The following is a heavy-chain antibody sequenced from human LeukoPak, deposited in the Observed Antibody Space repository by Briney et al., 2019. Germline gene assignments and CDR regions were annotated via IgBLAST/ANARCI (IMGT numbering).Heavy chain of an antibody. Sequence: ASVKVSCKASGGTFSSYAISWVRQAPGQGLEWMGRIIPILGIANYAQKFQGRVTITADKSTSTAYMELSSLRSEDTAVYYCAKSRLVGATAPDDYWGQGTLVTVSS. D-gene: IGHD1-26*01. J-gene: IGHJ4*02. CDR3: AKSRLVGATAPDDY. CDR2: IIPILGIA. V-gene: IGHV1-69*04. CDR1: GGTFSSYA.